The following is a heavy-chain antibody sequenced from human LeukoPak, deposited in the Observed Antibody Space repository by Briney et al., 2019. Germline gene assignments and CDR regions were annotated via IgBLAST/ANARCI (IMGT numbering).Heavy chain of an antibody. Sequence: SVKVSCKASGGTFSSYAISWVRQAPGQGLEWMGRIIPILGIANYAQKFQGRVTITADKSTSTAYMELSSLRSEDTAVYYCARDMNYYGLGSYYMPGYWGQGTLVTVSS. V-gene: IGHV1-69*04. J-gene: IGHJ4*02. CDR1: GGTFSSYA. D-gene: IGHD3-10*01. CDR3: ARDMNYYGLGSYYMPGY. CDR2: IIPILGIA.